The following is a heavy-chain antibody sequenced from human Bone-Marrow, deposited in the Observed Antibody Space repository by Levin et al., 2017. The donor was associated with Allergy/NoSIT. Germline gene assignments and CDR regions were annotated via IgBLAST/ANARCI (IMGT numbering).Heavy chain of an antibody. Sequence: GESLKISCKGSGYSFTNNWIGWVRQMHGKGLEWMGIIFPGDSDTRYSPSFQGRVTISVDKSVSTAYLQWTSLEASDTAIYYCATTSAAGALYYFDHWGQGTLVTVSS. D-gene: IGHD6-13*01. CDR1: GYSFTNNW. CDR3: ATTSAAGALYYFDH. CDR2: IFPGDSDT. J-gene: IGHJ4*02. V-gene: IGHV5-51*01.